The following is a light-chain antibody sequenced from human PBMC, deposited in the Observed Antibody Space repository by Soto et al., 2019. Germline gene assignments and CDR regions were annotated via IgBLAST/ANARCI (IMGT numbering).Light chain of an antibody. Sequence: EIVLTQPPLSLSVTPGLPASISCKSSESLAGWGGSNFLYWYLHRPGQPPKPLMYEVSHRFSGVPDRLSGNGSGTDSTLKTSRVEADDAGIYYCMQSSQIPNTVGQGPKLDIK. CDR1: ESLAGWGGSNF. CDR2: EVS. CDR3: MQSSQIPNT. J-gene: IGKJ2*01. V-gene: IGKV2D-29*01.